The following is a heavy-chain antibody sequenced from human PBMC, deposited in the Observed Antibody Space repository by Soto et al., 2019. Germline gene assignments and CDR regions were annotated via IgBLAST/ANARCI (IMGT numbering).Heavy chain of an antibody. CDR2: MSPYTGNT. D-gene: IGHD3-16*01. CDR3: LMLDNYVTPTPHDV. V-gene: IGHV1-18*01. Sequence: QVQLVQPGDEVKKPVVSVKVSRKASGFIFVKYGLAWVRQAPRQGLEWMGWMSPYTGNTHSASKVQGSLTTTTGTATTTAYMVLASLTSDDTAVYYCLMLDNYVTPTPHDVWGQGTMVTVSS. J-gene: IGHJ6*02. CDR1: GFIFVKYG.